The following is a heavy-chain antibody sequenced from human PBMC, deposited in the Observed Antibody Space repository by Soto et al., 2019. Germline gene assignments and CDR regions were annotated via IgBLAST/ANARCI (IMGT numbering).Heavy chain of an antibody. CDR1: GFTFDEYG. CDR2: INWNGGST. D-gene: IGHD6-19*01. CDR3: ARLYSSGWYGPGRY. J-gene: IGHJ4*02. V-gene: IGHV3-20*04. Sequence: EVQLVESGGGVVRPGGSLRLSCAASGFTFDEYGMSWVRQAPGKGLEWVYGINWNGGSTGYADSVRGRFTISRDNAKNSLYLQMNSLRAEDTALYYCARLYSSGWYGPGRYWGQGTLVTVSS.